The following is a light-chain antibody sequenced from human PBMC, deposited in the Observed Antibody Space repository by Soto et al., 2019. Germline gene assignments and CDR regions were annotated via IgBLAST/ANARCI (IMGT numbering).Light chain of an antibody. CDR1: QSVSSSY. CDR2: GAS. J-gene: IGKJ3*01. V-gene: IGKV3-20*01. CDR3: QQYGSSPST. Sequence: EIVLTQSPGTLSLSPGERATLSCRASQSVSSSYLAWYQQKPGQAPRLLIYGASSRATGLPDRFSGSGSGTDFTLTISRLEPEDFAVYYCQQYGSSPSTSGPGTKVDIK.